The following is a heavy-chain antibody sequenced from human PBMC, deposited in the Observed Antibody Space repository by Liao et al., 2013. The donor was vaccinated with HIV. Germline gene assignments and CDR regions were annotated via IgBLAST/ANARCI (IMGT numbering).Heavy chain of an antibody. CDR3: AARITISGVAIPHALDV. V-gene: IGHV4-4*07. D-gene: IGHD3-3*01. Sequence: QMQLQESGPGLLKPSETLSLTCAVSGGSINNHYWNWIRQPAGRGLEWIGRIYISGNTNYNPSLKSRVTMSVDTSKNQFSLKLTSVTAADTAVYYCAARITISGVAIPHALDVWGQGTMVAVSS. CDR1: GGSINNHY. J-gene: IGHJ3*01. CDR2: IYISGNT.